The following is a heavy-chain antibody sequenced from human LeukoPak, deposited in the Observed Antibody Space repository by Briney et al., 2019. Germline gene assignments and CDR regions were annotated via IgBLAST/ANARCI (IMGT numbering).Heavy chain of an antibody. CDR1: GFTFSDYY. CDR2: ISNSGSTV. Sequence: GGSLRLSCAASGFTFSDYYMSWIRQAPGKGLEWISYISNSGSTVYSADPMKGRFTISRDNTKNSLYLQMNSLGGDDTAIYYCATYNSVNAREFQYWGQGTLVTVPS. J-gene: IGHJ1*01. V-gene: IGHV3-11*04. CDR3: ATYNSVNAREFQY. D-gene: IGHD5/OR15-5a*01.